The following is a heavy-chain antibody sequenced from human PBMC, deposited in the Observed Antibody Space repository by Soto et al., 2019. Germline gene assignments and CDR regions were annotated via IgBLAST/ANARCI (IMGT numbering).Heavy chain of an antibody. CDR2: IYSGGYT. D-gene: IGHD3-10*01. J-gene: IGHJ4*02. CDR3: AKHPGGGGY. V-gene: IGHV3-53*01. CDR1: GFTVSNNY. Sequence: EVQLVESGGGLIQPGGSLRLSCAVSGFTVSNNYMSWVHQAPGKGLEGVSVIYSGGYTAYGDSVKGRFTISRDNSKNTLIHKKSGLGAADQAVYCWAKHPGGGGYWGQGTLVTVSS.